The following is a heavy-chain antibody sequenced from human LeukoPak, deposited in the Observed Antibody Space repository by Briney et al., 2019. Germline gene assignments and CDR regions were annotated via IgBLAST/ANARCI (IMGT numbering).Heavy chain of an antibody. CDR1: GFTFNNYA. D-gene: IGHD2-15*01. CDR3: AKDLHYCSGGSCYSEGYSDY. V-gene: IGHV3-23*01. CDR2: ISDSDGST. Sequence: GGSLRLSCVASGFTFNNYAMNWVRQAPGKGLEWVSAISDSDGSTKYADSVKGRFTISRDNSKNTLYLQMNSLRAEDTAVYYCAKDLHYCSGGSCYSEGYSDYWGQGTLVTVSS. J-gene: IGHJ4*02.